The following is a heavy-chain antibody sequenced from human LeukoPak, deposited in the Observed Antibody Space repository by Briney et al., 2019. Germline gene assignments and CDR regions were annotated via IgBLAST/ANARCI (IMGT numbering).Heavy chain of an antibody. Sequence: SGTLSLTCAVYGGSFSGYYWSWIRQPPGKGLGWIGEINHSGSTNYNPSLKSRVTISVDTSKNQFSLKLSSVTAADTAVYYCARGRGGYCSSTSCSYFDYWGQGTLVTVSS. J-gene: IGHJ4*02. D-gene: IGHD2-2*01. V-gene: IGHV4-34*01. CDR1: GGSFSGYY. CDR2: INHSGST. CDR3: ARGRGGYCSSTSCSYFDY.